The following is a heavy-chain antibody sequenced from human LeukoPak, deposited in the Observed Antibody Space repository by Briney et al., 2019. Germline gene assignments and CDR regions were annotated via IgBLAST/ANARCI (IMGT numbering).Heavy chain of an antibody. CDR2: ISWNSGSI. CDR1: GFTFDDYA. V-gene: IGHV3-9*01. J-gene: IGHJ4*02. D-gene: IGHD3-22*01. Sequence: PGGSLRLSRAASGFTFDDYAMHWVRQAPGKGLEWVSGISWNSGSIGYADSVKGRFTISRDNAKNSLYLQMNSLRAEDTALYYCAKGEYYYDSSGYPIDYWGQGTLVTVSS. CDR3: AKGEYYYDSSGYPIDY.